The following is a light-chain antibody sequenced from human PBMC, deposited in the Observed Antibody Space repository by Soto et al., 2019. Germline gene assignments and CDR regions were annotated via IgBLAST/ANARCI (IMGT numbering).Light chain of an antibody. CDR2: GAA. J-gene: IGKJ3*01. V-gene: IGKV3-20*01. CDR1: QSVTSNY. CDR3: LQYVTSPLT. Sequence: EIVLTQSPGTLSLSPGERAPLSCRASQSVTSNYLAWYQQKPGQAPRLLIYGAASRATGIPDRFSGSGSGTDFTITISRLEPEDFAVYYCLQYVTSPLTFGPWTTVDIK.